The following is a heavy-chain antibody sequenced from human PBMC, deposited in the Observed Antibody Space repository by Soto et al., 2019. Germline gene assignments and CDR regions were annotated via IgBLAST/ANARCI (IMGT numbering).Heavy chain of an antibody. CDR1: GFTFSSYA. CDR2: ISGSGGST. D-gene: IGHD2-2*01. V-gene: IGHV3-23*01. Sequence: GGSLRLSCAASGFTFSSYAMSWVRQAPGKGLEWVSAISGSGGSTYYADSVKGRFTISRDNSKNTLYLQMDSLRAEDTAVYYCAGRVVPAAHGLDVWGQGTTVTVSS. CDR3: AGRVVPAAHGLDV. J-gene: IGHJ6*02.